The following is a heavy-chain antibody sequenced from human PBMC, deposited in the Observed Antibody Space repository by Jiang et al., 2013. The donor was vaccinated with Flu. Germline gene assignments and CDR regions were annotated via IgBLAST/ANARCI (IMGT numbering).Heavy chain of an antibody. J-gene: IGHJ1*01. V-gene: IGHV1-46*01. D-gene: IGHD3-3*01. CDR3: ARDWHAEWYPHRNEYFQH. CDR2: GET. Sequence: GETIYAQKFQGRVTMTRDTSTGTVYMELSSLRSEDTAVYYCARDWHAEWYPHRNEYFQHWGQGTLVTVSS.